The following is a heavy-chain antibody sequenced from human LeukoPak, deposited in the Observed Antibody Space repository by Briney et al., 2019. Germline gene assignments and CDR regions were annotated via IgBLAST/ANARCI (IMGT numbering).Heavy chain of an antibody. CDR2: INPNSGGT. CDR1: GYTFTGYY. J-gene: IGHJ4*02. Sequence: GASVKVSCKASGYTFTGYYMHWVRQAPGQGLEWMGWINPNSGGTNYAQKFQGRVTMTRDTSISTAYMELSRLRSDDTAVYYCARQGPQAGSSWYPPIDYWGQGTLVTVSS. CDR3: ARQGPQAGSSWYPPIDY. D-gene: IGHD6-13*01. V-gene: IGHV1-2*02.